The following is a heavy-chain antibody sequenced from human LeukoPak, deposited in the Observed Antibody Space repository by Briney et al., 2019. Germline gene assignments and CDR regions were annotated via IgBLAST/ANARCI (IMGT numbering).Heavy chain of an antibody. J-gene: IGHJ4*02. V-gene: IGHV3-74*01. CDR3: ARDWVYKIDY. Sequence: GGSLRLSCAASGFTFSTYCMHWVRQAPGKGPMWVSRICPDGTVTNYADSVKGRFTIPRDNAKNTLILQMNSLRVEDTAVYYCARDWVYKIDYWGRGTLVTVSS. CDR1: GFTFSTYC. CDR2: ICPDGTVT. D-gene: IGHD5-24*01.